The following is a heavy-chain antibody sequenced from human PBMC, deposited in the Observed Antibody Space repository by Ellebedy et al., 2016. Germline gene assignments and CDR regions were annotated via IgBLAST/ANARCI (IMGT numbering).Heavy chain of an antibody. CDR1: GFTFDDYA. Sequence: GGSLRLSXAASGFTFDDYAMHWVRQAPGKGLEWVSGISWNSGSIGYADSVKGRFTISRDNAKNSLYLQMNSLRAEDTALYYCAKDMVGAVAGIYGMDVWGQGTTVTVSS. CDR2: ISWNSGSI. V-gene: IGHV3-9*01. D-gene: IGHD6-19*01. CDR3: AKDMVGAVAGIYGMDV. J-gene: IGHJ6*02.